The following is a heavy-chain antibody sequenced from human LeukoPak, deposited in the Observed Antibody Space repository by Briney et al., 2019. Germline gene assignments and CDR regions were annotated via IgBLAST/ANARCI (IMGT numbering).Heavy chain of an antibody. J-gene: IGHJ3*02. D-gene: IGHD3-9*01. V-gene: IGHV4-39*01. CDR3: ARQDYDILTGWSVAFDI. CDR2: IYYSGST. CDR1: GGSISSSSYY. Sequence: SETLSLTCTVSGGSISSSSYYWGWIRQPPGKGLEWIGSIYYSGSTYYNPSLKSRVTISVDTSKNQFSLKLSSVTAADTAVYYCARQDYDILTGWSVAFDIWGQGTMVTVSS.